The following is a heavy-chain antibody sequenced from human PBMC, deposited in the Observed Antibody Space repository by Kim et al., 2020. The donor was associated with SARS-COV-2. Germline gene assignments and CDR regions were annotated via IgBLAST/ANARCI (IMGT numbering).Heavy chain of an antibody. J-gene: IGHJ4*02. CDR2: IHYSGST. CDR1: GDSISSYY. Sequence: SETLSLTCTVSGDSISSYYWSWIRQPPGKGLEWLGYIHYSGSTNYNPSLKSRLTIPVDTSKNQFSLRLRSVTAADTAVYYCARHVYCTATGCQDYWGQGTLVTVSS. D-gene: IGHD2-8*02. V-gene: IGHV4-59*08. CDR3: ARHVYCTATGCQDY.